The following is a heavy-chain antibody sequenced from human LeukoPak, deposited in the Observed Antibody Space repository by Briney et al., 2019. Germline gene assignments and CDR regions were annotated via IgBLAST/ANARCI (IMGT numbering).Heavy chain of an antibody. V-gene: IGHV3-48*04. D-gene: IGHD3-22*01. CDR1: GFSFSSYS. CDR3: ARGHSSGYYLKY. Sequence: HPGGSLRLSCAASGFSFSSYSMNWVRQAPGKGLEWVSFVSGSSSFIQDADSVKGRFTISRDNAKNSLYLQMNSPRAEDTAVYYCARGHSSGYYLKYWGQGTLVTVSS. J-gene: IGHJ4*02. CDR2: VSGSSSFI.